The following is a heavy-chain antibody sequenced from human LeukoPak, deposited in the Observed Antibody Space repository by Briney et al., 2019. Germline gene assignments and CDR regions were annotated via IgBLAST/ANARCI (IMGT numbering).Heavy chain of an antibody. CDR2: ISAYNGNT. CDR1: GYTFTSYG. CDR3: ATSLRGCSGYDLGH. Sequence: ASVKVSCKASGYTFTSYGISWVRQAPGQGLEWMGWISAYNGNTNYAQKLQGRVTMTTDTSTSTAYMELRSLRPDDTAVYYCATSLRGCSGYDLGHWGQGTLVTVSS. D-gene: IGHD5-12*01. V-gene: IGHV1-18*01. J-gene: IGHJ4*02.